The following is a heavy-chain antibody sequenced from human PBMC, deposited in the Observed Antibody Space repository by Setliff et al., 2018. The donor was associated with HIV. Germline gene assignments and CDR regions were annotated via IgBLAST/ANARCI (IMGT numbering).Heavy chain of an antibody. V-gene: IGHV1-8*01. D-gene: IGHD2-2*01. Sequence: ASVKVSCKASATFTNVDIHWLRRATGQGLEWMGWMNPNSGVSGYGQKFQDRLTMTTDTSTTTASMELRSLRSDDTAVYYCVRGHCNSDKCWYTWFDPWGQGTLVTVSS. CDR2: MNPNSGVS. CDR1: ATFTNVD. CDR3: VRGHCNSDKCWYTWFDP. J-gene: IGHJ5*02.